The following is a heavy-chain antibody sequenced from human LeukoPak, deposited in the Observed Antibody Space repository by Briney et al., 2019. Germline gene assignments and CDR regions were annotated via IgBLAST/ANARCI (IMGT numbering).Heavy chain of an antibody. CDR2: ISYDGDNE. Sequence: PGGSLRLSCAASGFTFRTYGMHWVRQAPGKGLEWVAVISYDGDNEYYADSVKGQFTISRDNSKDRLYLQMNSLRPEDTAMYYCARVRGGRSWYYYGMDVWGRGTTVTVSS. V-gene: IGHV3-30*19. CDR1: GFTFRTYG. CDR3: ARVRGGRSWYYYGMDV. D-gene: IGHD3-16*01. J-gene: IGHJ6*02.